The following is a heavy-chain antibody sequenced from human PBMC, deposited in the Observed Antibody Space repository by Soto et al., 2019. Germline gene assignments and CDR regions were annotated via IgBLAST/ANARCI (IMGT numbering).Heavy chain of an antibody. CDR3: ARVNYDILTGYSSGGDYYYYGMDV. CDR2: INPSGGST. J-gene: IGHJ6*02. CDR1: GYTFTSYY. Sequence: ASVKVSCKASGYTFTSYYMHWVRQAPGQGLEWMGIINPSGGSTSYAQKFQGRVTMTRDTSTSTVYMELSSLRSEDTAVYYCARVNYDILTGYSSGGDYYYYGMDVWGQGTTVTV. V-gene: IGHV1-46*01. D-gene: IGHD3-9*01.